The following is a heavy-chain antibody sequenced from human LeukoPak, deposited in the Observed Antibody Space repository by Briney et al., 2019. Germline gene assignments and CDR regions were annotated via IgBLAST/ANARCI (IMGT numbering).Heavy chain of an antibody. CDR3: ARVLSVANWFDP. Sequence: PSETLSLTCTVSGGSISSGGYYWSWIRQHPGKGLGWIGYIYYSGSTYYNPSLKSRVTISVDTSKNQFSLKLSSVTAADTAVYYCARVLSVANWFDPWGQGTLVTVSS. CDR2: IYYSGST. CDR1: GGSISSGGYY. J-gene: IGHJ5*02. V-gene: IGHV4-31*03. D-gene: IGHD2-15*01.